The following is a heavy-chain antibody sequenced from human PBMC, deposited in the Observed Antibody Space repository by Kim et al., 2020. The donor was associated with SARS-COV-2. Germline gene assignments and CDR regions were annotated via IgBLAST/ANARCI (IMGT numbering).Heavy chain of an antibody. CDR2: IKQDGSEK. CDR1: GFTFSSYW. V-gene: IGHV3-7*01. CDR3: AKAPSVLRFFTWGGMDV. D-gene: IGHD3-3*01. Sequence: GGSLRLSCAASGFTFSSYWMSWVRQAPGKGLEWVANIKQDGSEKYYVDSVKGRFTISRDNAKNSLYLQMNSLRAEDTAVYYCAKAPSVLRFFTWGGMDVWGQGTTVTVSS. J-gene: IGHJ6*02.